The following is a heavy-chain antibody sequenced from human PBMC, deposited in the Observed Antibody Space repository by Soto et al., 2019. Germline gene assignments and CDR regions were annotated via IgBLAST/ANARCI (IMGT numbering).Heavy chain of an antibody. CDR3: ARAGEWLTSRAFDI. CDR1: GGSISSYY. CDR2: IYTSGST. J-gene: IGHJ3*02. V-gene: IGHV4-4*07. D-gene: IGHD3-10*01. Sequence: SETLSLSCTVSGGSISSYYWSWIRQPAGKGLEWIGRIYTSGSTNYNPSLKSRVTMSVDTSKNQFSLKLSSVTAADTAVYYCARAGEWLTSRAFDIWGQGTMVTVSS.